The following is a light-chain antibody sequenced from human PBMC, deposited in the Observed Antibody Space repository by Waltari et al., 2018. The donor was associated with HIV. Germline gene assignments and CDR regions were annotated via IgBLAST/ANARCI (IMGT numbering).Light chain of an antibody. CDR1: KLGDKY. CDR2: QDT. J-gene: IGLJ2*01. Sequence: SYELTQPPSVSVSPGQTASITCSGDKLGDKYACWYQQRPGQSPVLVIYQDTKRPSGISERFSGSSSGNTATLTITGTQTMDEADHYCQAWDSNTFVVFGGGTKLTVL. V-gene: IGLV3-1*01. CDR3: QAWDSNTFVV.